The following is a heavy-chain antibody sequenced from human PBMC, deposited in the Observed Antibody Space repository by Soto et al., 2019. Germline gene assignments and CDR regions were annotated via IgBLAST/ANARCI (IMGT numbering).Heavy chain of an antibody. V-gene: IGHV4-59*01. CDR1: GGSISSYY. J-gene: IGHJ4*02. Sequence: SETLSLTCTVSGGSISSYYWSWIRQPPGKGLEWIGYIYYSGSTNYNPSLKSRVTISVDTSKNQFSLKLSSVTAADTAVYYCARATGVTIFGVVQPYFDYWGQGTLVTVSS. CDR3: ARATGVTIFGVVQPYFDY. CDR2: IYYSGST. D-gene: IGHD3-3*01.